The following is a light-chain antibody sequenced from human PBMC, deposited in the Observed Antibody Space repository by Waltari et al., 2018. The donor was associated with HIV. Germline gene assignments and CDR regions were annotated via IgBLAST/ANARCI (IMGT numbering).Light chain of an antibody. Sequence: QSVLTQPPSASGTPGQRVTIPCSGSSSNIGSNTVNWYQQLPGTAPKLLIYSNNRRPSGVPDRFSGSKSGTSASLAISGLQSEDEADYYCAAWDDSLNGHVVFGGGTKLTVL. J-gene: IGLJ2*01. CDR2: SNN. CDR3: AAWDDSLNGHVV. CDR1: SSNIGSNT. V-gene: IGLV1-44*01.